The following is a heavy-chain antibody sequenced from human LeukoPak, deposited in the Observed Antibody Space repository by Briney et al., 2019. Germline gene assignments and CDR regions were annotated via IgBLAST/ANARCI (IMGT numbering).Heavy chain of an antibody. CDR3: ARRPDSSGYYPIEFDY. V-gene: IGHV3-21*01. J-gene: IGHJ4*02. D-gene: IGHD3-22*01. Sequence: PGGSLRLSCAASGFPFSSYGMNWVRQAPGKGLEWVSSISSSSSYIYYADSVKGRFTIPRDNAKNSLYLQMNSLRAEDTAVYYCARRPDSSGYYPIEFDYWGQGTLVTVSS. CDR1: GFPFSSYG. CDR2: ISSSSSYI.